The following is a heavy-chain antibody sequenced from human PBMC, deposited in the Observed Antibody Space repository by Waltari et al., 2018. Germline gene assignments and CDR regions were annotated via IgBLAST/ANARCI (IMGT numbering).Heavy chain of an antibody. CDR3: ARGPYCSGGSCFPFDY. CDR2: INPSGGST. J-gene: IGHJ4*02. D-gene: IGHD2-15*01. V-gene: IGHV1-46*01. Sequence: QVQLVQSGAEVKKPGASVKVSCKDSGYTFTSYYMHWVRQAHGQGLEWMGIINPSGGSTSYAQKFQGRVTMTRDTSTSTVYMELSSLRSEDTAVYYCARGPYCSGGSCFPFDYWGQGTLVTVSS. CDR1: GYTFTSYY.